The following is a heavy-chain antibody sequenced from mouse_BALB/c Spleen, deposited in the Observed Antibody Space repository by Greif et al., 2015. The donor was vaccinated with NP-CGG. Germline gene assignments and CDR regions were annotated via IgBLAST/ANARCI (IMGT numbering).Heavy chain of an antibody. CDR2: IHPGSGGT. Sequence: VKLVESGAELVRPGASVKLSCKALGSTVTDYDLHWVKQTPVHGLEWIGAIHPGSGGTAYNQQFKGQATLTADKSSSTAYMELSSLTSEDSAVYYCTRWDGYDGFAYWGQGTLVTVSA. CDR3: TRWDGYDGFAY. J-gene: IGHJ3*01. D-gene: IGHD2-2*01. CDR1: GSTVTDYD. V-gene: IGHV1-15*01.